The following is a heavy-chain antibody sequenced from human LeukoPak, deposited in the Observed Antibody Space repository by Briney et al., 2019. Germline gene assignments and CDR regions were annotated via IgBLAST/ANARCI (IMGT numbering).Heavy chain of an antibody. CDR3: ASGRALWELLPDFDY. J-gene: IGHJ4*02. V-gene: IGHV1-2*02. CDR1: GYTFTGYY. CDR2: INPNSGGT. Sequence: ASVKVSCKASGYTFTGYYMHWVRQAPGQGLEWMGWINPNSGGTNYAQKFQGRVTMTRDTSISTAYMGLSRLRSDDTAVYYCASGRALWELLPDFDYWGQGTLVTVSS. D-gene: IGHD1-26*01.